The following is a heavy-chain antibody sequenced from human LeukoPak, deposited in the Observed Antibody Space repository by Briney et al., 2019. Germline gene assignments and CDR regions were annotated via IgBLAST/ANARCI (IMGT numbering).Heavy chain of an antibody. D-gene: IGHD3-16*01. CDR3: ARPGQLGEYTPYYFDF. J-gene: IGHJ4*02. CDR1: GYSFSSNW. V-gene: IGHV5-51*01. Sequence: GESLNISCKGSGYSFSSNWIGWVRQMPGKGLNWMGIIYPGDTDTRYSPSFQGQVTISADKSISTAYLQWSSLKASDTAMYYCARPGQLGEYTPYYFDFWGQGTLVTVSS. CDR2: IYPGDTDT.